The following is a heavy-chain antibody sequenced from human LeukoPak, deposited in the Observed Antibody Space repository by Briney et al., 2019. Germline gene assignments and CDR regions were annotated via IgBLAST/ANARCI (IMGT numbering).Heavy chain of an antibody. D-gene: IGHD4-17*01. CDR1: GFTFKNAW. Sequence: GGSLRLSCAASGFTFKNAWMSWVRQAPGKGLEWVGRIKSRTDGGTIEYAAPVKGRFCTSRDDSKDMLYLQINSLRAEDKAVYYGADLGDYGVGWGQGTLVTVSS. V-gene: IGHV3-15*01. CDR2: IKSRTDGGTI. CDR3: ADLGDYGVG. J-gene: IGHJ4*02.